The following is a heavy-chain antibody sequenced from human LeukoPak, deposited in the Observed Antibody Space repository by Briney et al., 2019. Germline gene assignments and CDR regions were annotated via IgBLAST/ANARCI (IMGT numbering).Heavy chain of an antibody. Sequence: GGSLRLSCAASGFTISSYGMHWVRQAPGKGLEWVAVVWFDGSNYYYADSVKGRFTVSRDNSRNTLYLQMNSLRAEDTAAYHCARVGDSSGYGAFDIWGQGTMVTVSS. CDR1: GFTISSYG. V-gene: IGHV3-33*01. CDR2: VWFDGSNY. J-gene: IGHJ3*02. D-gene: IGHD3-22*01. CDR3: ARVGDSSGYGAFDI.